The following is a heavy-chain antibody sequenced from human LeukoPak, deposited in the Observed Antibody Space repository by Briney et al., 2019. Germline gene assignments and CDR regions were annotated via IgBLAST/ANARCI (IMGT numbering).Heavy chain of an antibody. J-gene: IGHJ6*02. CDR2: IKQDGSEK. CDR1: GFTFSSYW. Sequence: PGGSLRLSCAASGFTFSSYWMSWVRQAPGKGLEWVANIKQDGSEKYYVDSVKGRFTISRDNAKNSLYLQMNSLRAEDTAVYYCARGPGGYSNYGLLPPDYYYGMDVWGQGTTVTVSS. CDR3: ARGPGGYSNYGLLPPDYYYGMDV. D-gene: IGHD4-11*01. V-gene: IGHV3-7*01.